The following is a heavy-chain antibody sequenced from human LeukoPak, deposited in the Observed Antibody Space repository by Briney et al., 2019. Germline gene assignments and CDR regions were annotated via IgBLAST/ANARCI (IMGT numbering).Heavy chain of an antibody. D-gene: IGHD3-22*01. CDR3: AVTDYYDSSGKNDY. Sequence: SGGSLRLSCAASGFTFSSYSMNWVRQAPGKGLEWVAVISYDGSNKYYADSVKGRFTISRDNSKNTLYLQMNSLRAEDTAVYYCAVTDYYDSSGKNDYWGQGTLVTVSS. CDR2: ISYDGSNK. J-gene: IGHJ4*02. V-gene: IGHV3-30*03. CDR1: GFTFSSYS.